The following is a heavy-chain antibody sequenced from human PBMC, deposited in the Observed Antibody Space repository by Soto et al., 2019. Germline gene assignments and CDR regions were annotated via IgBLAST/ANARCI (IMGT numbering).Heavy chain of an antibody. J-gene: IGHJ6*02. CDR1: GFTFSSYG. V-gene: IGHV3-30*18. CDR3: AKTIHSYYDFWSGYQSYCMDV. Sequence: RGSLILSCAASGFTFSSYGMHWVRQAPGKGLEWVAVISYDGSNKYYADSVKGRFTISRDNSKNTLYLQMNSLRAEDTAVYYCAKTIHSYYDFWSGYQSYCMDVWGQGTTVSVSS. D-gene: IGHD3-3*01. CDR2: ISYDGSNK.